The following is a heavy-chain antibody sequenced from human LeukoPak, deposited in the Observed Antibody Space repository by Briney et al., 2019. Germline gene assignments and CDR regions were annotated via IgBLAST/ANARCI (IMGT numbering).Heavy chain of an antibody. D-gene: IGHD3-22*01. Sequence: GGSLRLSCAASGFTFSNYAMHWVRQAPGKGLEWVAVISYDGSNKYYADSVKGRFTISRDNSKNTLYLQMNSLRAEDTAVYYCARDLQVFTVIVVVIDWGQGTLVTVSS. J-gene: IGHJ4*02. CDR2: ISYDGSNK. CDR3: ARDLQVFTVIVVVID. CDR1: GFTFSNYA. V-gene: IGHV3-30-3*01.